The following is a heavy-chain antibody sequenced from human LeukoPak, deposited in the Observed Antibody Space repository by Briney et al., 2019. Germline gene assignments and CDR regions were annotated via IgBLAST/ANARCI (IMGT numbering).Heavy chain of an antibody. CDR1: GFTFSNAW. D-gene: IGHD6-13*01. V-gene: IGHV3-15*01. J-gene: IGHJ6*04. Sequence: GGSLGLSCAASGFTFSNAWMSWVRRAPGKGLEWVGRIKSKTDGGTTDYAAPVKGRFTISRDDSKNTLYLQMNSLKTEDTAVYYCTTDHSSSWYGRDYYGMDVWSKGTTVTVSS. CDR3: TTDHSSSWYGRDYYGMDV. CDR2: IKSKTDGGTT.